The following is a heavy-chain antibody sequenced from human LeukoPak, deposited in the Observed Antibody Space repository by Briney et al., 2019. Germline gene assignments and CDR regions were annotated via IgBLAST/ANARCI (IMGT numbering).Heavy chain of an antibody. Sequence: GGSLRLSCAASGFTFSSYGVHWVRQAPGKGLEYVSAISSNGGSTYYANSVKGRFTISRDNSKNTLYLQMGSLRAEDTAVYYCARDGGSAMPFDYWGQGTLVTVSS. CDR1: GFTFSSYG. D-gene: IGHD2-2*01. J-gene: IGHJ4*02. V-gene: IGHV3-64*01. CDR3: ARDGGSAMPFDY. CDR2: ISSNGGST.